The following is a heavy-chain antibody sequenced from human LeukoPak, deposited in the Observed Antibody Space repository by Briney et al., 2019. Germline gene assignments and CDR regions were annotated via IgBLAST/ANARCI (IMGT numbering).Heavy chain of an antibody. D-gene: IGHD1-26*01. J-gene: IGHJ4*02. Sequence: ASVKVSCKASGYTFTGYYMYWVRQAPGQGLEWMGWINPNSGDTNYAQKFQGRVTMTRDTSISTAYMELSRLRSDDTAVYYCARPPGSYDPFDYWGQGTLVTVSS. CDR2: INPNSGDT. V-gene: IGHV1-2*02. CDR1: GYTFTGYY. CDR3: ARPPGSYDPFDY.